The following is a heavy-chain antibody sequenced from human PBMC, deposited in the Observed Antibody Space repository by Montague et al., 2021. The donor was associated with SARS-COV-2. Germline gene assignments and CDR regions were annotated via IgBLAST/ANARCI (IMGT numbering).Heavy chain of an antibody. Sequence: PLRLSCAASGFTFSSYSMNWVRQAPGKGLEWVSSISSSSSYTYYADSVKGRFTISRDNAKNSLYLQMNSLRAEDTAVYYCARDPYYDILTGYYKDWGQGTLVTVSS. CDR3: ARDPYYDILTGYYKD. CDR1: GFTFSSYS. D-gene: IGHD3-9*01. J-gene: IGHJ4*02. V-gene: IGHV3-21*01. CDR2: ISSSSSYT.